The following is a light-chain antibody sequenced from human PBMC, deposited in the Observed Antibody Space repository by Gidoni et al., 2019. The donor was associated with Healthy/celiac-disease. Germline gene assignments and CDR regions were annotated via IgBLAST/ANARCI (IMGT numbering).Light chain of an antibody. V-gene: IGLV2-8*01. CDR3: SSYAGRLV. Sequence: QSALTQPPSASGSPGQSVTISCTGTSSDVGGYNYVAWYHQHPGKAPKLMIYEVSKRPSGVPDRFSGSKSGNTASLTVSGLQAEDEADYYCSSYAGRLVFGGGTKLTVL. CDR1: SSDVGGYNY. CDR2: EVS. J-gene: IGLJ2*01.